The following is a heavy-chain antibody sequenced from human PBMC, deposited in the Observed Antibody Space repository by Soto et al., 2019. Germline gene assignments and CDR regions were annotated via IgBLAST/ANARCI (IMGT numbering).Heavy chain of an antibody. J-gene: IGHJ4*02. V-gene: IGHV1-18*01. CDR3: ARDSLPSYYYDSSGRAADY. CDR1: GYTFTSYG. Sequence: QVQLVQSGAEVKKPGAAVKVSCKASGYTFTSYGISWVRQAPGQGLEWMGWISAYNGNTNYAQKLQGRVTMTTDTSTSIAYMELRSLRSDDTAVYYCARDSLPSYYYDSSGRAADYWGQGTLVTVSS. D-gene: IGHD3-22*01. CDR2: ISAYNGNT.